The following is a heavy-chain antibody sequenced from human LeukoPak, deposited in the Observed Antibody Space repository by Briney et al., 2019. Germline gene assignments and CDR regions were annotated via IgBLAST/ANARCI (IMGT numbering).Heavy chain of an antibody. V-gene: IGHV3-7*01. D-gene: IGHD3-16*01. CDR2: MNQDGSVK. J-gene: IGHJ6*02. CDR1: GFTFSDSW. Sequence: GGSLRLSCAASGFTFSDSWMSWVRQAPGKGLEWVANMNQDGSVKDYVDSVKGRFTISRDNARNSLYLQMSSLRAEGTAVYYCATYTHWVAGDVWGQGTTVTVSS. CDR3: ATYTHWVAGDV.